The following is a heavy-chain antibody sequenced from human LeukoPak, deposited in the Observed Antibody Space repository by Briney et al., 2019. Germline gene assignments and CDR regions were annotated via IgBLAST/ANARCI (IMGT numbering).Heavy chain of an antibody. V-gene: IGHV4-34*01. CDR2: INHSGST. Sequence: PSETLSLTCAVYGGSFSGYYWSRIRQPPGKGLEWIGEINHSGSTNYNPSLKSRVTISVDTSKNQFSLKLSSVTAADTAVYYCARGPNYDFWSGYSPAEYFQHWGQGTLVTVSS. CDR1: GGSFSGYY. CDR3: ARGPNYDFWSGYSPAEYFQH. D-gene: IGHD3-3*01. J-gene: IGHJ1*01.